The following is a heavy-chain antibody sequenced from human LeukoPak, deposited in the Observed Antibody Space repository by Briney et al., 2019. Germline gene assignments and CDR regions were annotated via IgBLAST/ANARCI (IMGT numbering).Heavy chain of an antibody. CDR2: ISGSGDST. V-gene: IGHV3-23*01. CDR3: AREGERRLTGTTGGSGGYFDY. CDR1: GFTFSSYT. D-gene: IGHD1-20*01. Sequence: GGSLRLSCAASGFTFSSYTMTWVRQAPGKGLEWVSGISGSGDSTYYADSVKGRFTISRDNSKNTLYLQMNSLRAEDTAVYYCAREGERRLTGTTGGSGGYFDYWGQGTLVTVSS. J-gene: IGHJ4*02.